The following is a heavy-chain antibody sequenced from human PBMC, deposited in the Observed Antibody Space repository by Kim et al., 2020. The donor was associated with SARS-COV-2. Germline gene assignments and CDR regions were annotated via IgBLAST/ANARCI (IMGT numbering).Heavy chain of an antibody. D-gene: IGHD3-10*01. J-gene: IGHJ4*02. CDR1: EFTFSSYW. CDR3: ARADYYGSGSCYKGGRFDY. V-gene: IGHV3-7*04. CDR2: IKEDGSEK. Sequence: GGSLRLSCVTSEFTFSSYWMTWVRQAPGKGLEWVANIKEDGSEKYYVDSVKGRFTISRDNAKKSLYLQMNGLRADDTAVYFCARADYYGSGSCYKGGRFDYWGLGSLVTVSS.